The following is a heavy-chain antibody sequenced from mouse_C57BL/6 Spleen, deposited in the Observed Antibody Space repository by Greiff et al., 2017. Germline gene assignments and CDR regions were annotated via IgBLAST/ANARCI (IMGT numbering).Heavy chain of an antibody. J-gene: IGHJ2*01. CDR3: ARGSDDYFDY. Sequence: EVKLVESGGGLVQSGRSLRLSCATSGFTFSDFYMEWVRQAPGKGLEWIAASRNKANDYTTEYSASVKGRFIVSRDTSQSILYLQMNALRAEDTAIYYCARGSDDYFDYWGQGTTLTVSS. V-gene: IGHV7-1*01. CDR2: SRNKANDYTT. CDR1: GFTFSDFY.